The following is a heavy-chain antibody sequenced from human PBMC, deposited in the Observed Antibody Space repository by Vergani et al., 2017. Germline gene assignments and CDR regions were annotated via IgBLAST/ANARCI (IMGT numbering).Heavy chain of an antibody. CDR2: IYTSGST. D-gene: IGHD3-10*01. J-gene: IGHJ4*02. CDR1: GGSFSGYY. V-gene: IGHV4-34*01. CDR3: AGGILLWFGELGALDY. Sequence: QVQLQQWGAGLLKPSETLSLTCAVYGGSFSGYYWSWIRQPPGKGLEWIGYIYTSGSTNYNPSLKSRVTISVDTSKNQFSLKLSSVTAADTAVYYCAGGILLWFGELGALDYWGQGTLVTVSS.